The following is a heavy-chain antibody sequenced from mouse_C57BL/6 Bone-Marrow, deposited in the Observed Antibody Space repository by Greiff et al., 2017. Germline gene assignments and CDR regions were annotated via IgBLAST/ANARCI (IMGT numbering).Heavy chain of an antibody. J-gene: IGHJ4*01. Sequence: VQLQQSVAELVRPGASVKLSCTASGFNIKNTYMHWVKQRPEQGLEWIGRIDPANGNTKYAPKFQGKATITADTSSNTAYLQLSSLTSEDTAIYYCARVFSTIVTPYYAMDYWGQGTSVTVSS. CDR2: IDPANGNT. V-gene: IGHV14-3*01. CDR1: GFNIKNTY. D-gene: IGHD2-5*01. CDR3: ARVFSTIVTPYYAMDY.